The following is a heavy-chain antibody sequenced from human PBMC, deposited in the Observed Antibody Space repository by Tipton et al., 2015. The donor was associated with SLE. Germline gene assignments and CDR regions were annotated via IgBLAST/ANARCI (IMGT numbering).Heavy chain of an antibody. CDR3: AREGDYYDSSGLGAFVI. CDR1: GGSISRHY. CDR2: IYYSGST. J-gene: IGHJ3*02. V-gene: IGHV4-59*11. D-gene: IGHD3-22*01. Sequence: TLSLTCTVSGGSISRHYWTWIRQSPGKGLEWIGHIYYSGSTNYNPSLESRVTISIDTSKNQFSLKVTSVTAADTAVYYCAREGDYYDSSGLGAFVISCQGTMVTGSS.